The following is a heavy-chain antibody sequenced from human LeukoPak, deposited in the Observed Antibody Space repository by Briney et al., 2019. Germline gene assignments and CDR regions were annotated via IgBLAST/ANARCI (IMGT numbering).Heavy chain of an antibody. J-gene: IGHJ3*01. D-gene: IGHD1-1*01. Sequence: SETLSLTCSVSGGSISGYYWSWIRQPAGKGLEWIGRVYTSGSTSWSTNYNPSLKSRVTMSVDTSKNQFSLRLNSLTAADTAVYYCARHPYSDPFDVWGPGTMVTVSS. CDR3: ARHPYSDPFDV. CDR2: VYTSGSTSWST. CDR1: GGSISGYY. V-gene: IGHV4-4*07.